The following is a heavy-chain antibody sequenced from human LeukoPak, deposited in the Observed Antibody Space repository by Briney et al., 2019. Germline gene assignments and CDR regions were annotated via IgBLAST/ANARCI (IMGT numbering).Heavy chain of an antibody. J-gene: IGHJ4*02. D-gene: IGHD3-10*02. V-gene: IGHV3-23*01. CDR2: ISRSGDNT. Sequence: GGSLRLSCAASGFTFSSYWMNWARQAPGKGLEWVSVISRSGDNTYYADSVKGRFTISRDNSKNTLYLQMNSLRAEDTAVYYCAKGNTMYTAYYFDYWGQGTLVTVSS. CDR3: AKGNTMYTAYYFDY. CDR1: GFTFSSYW.